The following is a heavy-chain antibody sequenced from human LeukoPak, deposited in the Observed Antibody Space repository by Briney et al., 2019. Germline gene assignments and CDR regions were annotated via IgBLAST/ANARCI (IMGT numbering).Heavy chain of an antibody. Sequence: ASVKVSCKASGGTFSSYAISWVRQAPGQGLEWMGGIIPIFGTANYAQKFQGRVTITADESMSTAYMELSSLRSEDTAVYYCARVPYYYGSGSYKGWFDPWGQGTLVTVSS. D-gene: IGHD3-10*01. CDR1: GGTFSSYA. V-gene: IGHV1-69*01. CDR2: IIPIFGTA. J-gene: IGHJ5*02. CDR3: ARVPYYYGSGSYKGWFDP.